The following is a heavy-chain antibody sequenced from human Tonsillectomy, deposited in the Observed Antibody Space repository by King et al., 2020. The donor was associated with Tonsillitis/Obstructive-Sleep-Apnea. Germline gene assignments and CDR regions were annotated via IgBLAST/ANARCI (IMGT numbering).Heavy chain of an antibody. CDR2: ISYDGSNK. CDR3: ARPTEDHYYDIRDYYPNCFDP. D-gene: IGHD3-22*01. Sequence: VQLVESGGAVVQPGRSLRVSCAASGFTFSTYAMRWVRQAPGKGLEWVAVISYDGSNKYYADSVKGRFTISRDNSKNTLYLRMNSLRAEDTAVYYCARPTEDHYYDIRDYYPNCFDPWGQGTLVSVSS. CDR1: GFTFSTYA. J-gene: IGHJ5*02. V-gene: IGHV3-30*04.